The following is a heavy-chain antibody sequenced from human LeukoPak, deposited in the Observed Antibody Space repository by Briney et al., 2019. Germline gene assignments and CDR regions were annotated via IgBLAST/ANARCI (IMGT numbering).Heavy chain of an antibody. CDR2: ISSSSSTI. CDR1: GFTFSSYS. CDR3: ARGMTDYYGSGSYADNGR. V-gene: IGHV3-48*01. Sequence: GGSLRLSCAASGFTFSSYSMNWVRQAPGQGLEWVSYISSSSSTIYYADSVKGLFTISRDNAKNSLYLQMNSLRAEDTAVYYCARGMTDYYGSGSYADNGRWGQGTLVTVSS. D-gene: IGHD3-10*01. J-gene: IGHJ4*02.